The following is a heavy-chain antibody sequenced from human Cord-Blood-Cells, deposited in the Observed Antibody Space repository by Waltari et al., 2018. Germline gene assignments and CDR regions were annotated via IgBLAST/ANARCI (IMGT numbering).Heavy chain of an antibody. CDR3: AREEGYGDYDY. J-gene: IGHJ4*02. CDR2: INSDGSGT. Sequence: EVQLVESGGGLVQPGGSLRLSCAASGFTFSSYWMHWVRQAPGKGLVWVSRINSDGSGTSYADSVKGRFTSSRDNAKNTLYLQMNSLRAEDTAVYYCAREEGYGDYDYWGQGTLVTVSS. D-gene: IGHD4-17*01. CDR1: GFTFSSYW. V-gene: IGHV3-74*01.